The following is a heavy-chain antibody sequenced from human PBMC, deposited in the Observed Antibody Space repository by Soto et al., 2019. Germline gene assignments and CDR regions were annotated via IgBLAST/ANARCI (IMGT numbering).Heavy chain of an antibody. J-gene: IGHJ4*02. CDR1: GFTFSNAW. CDR2: IKSKTDGGTT. D-gene: IGHD3-22*01. Sequence: PGGSLRLSCAASGFTFSNAWMSWVRQAPGKGLEWVGRIKSKTDGGTTDYAAPVKGRFTISRDDLKNTLYLQMNSLKTEDTAVYYCTTDENYYDSSGYYYFDYWGQGTLVTV. CDR3: TTDENYYDSSGYYYFDY. V-gene: IGHV3-15*01.